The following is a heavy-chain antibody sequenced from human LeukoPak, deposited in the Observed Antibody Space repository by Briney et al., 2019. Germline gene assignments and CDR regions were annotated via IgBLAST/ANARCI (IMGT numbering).Heavy chain of an antibody. CDR3: ARDNYYDSSGLQVVFDI. D-gene: IGHD3-22*01. Sequence: ASVKVSCKASGYTFTSYAMNWVRQAPGQGLEWMGWINPNSGGTNYAQKFQGRVTMTRDTSISTAYMELSRLRSDDTAVYYCARDNYYDSSGLQVVFDIWGQGTMVTVSS. V-gene: IGHV1-2*02. J-gene: IGHJ3*02. CDR1: GYTFTSYA. CDR2: INPNSGGT.